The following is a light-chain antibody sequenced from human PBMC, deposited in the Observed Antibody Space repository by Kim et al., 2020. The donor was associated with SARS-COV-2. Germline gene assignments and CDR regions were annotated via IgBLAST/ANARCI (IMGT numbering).Light chain of an antibody. CDR2: DAS. CDR1: QSVSSGY. CDR3: QQYDSTPST. J-gene: IGKJ5*01. Sequence: VLTQSPGTLSLFPGEGGTLSCRASQSVSSGYLAWYQQKPGQPPRLLIYDASRRATGIPDRFSGSGSGTDFTLTINMLEPEDFAVYYCQQYDSTPSTFGQGTRLEIK. V-gene: IGKV3-20*01.